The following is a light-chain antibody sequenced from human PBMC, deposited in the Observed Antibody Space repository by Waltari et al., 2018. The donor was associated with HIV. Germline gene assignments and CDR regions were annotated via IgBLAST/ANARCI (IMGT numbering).Light chain of an antibody. V-gene: IGKV3-15*01. CDR1: ESVGNN. CDR2: GGS. CDR3: QQYRDWPRYT. J-gene: IGKJ2*01. Sequence: EVVLTQSPLTLSVSPGDRVTLSCRASESVGNNIAWYQQKPGQALSLVIYGGSTRATGLPVRFSGSGSGTDFTLTISSLKSEDIAVYFCQQYRDWPRYTFGQGTKLDIK.